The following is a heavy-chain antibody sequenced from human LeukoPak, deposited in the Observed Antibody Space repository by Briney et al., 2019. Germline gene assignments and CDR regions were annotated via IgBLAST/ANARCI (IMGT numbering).Heavy chain of an antibody. Sequence: GGSLRLSCAASGFTFDDYATHWVRQAPGKGLEWVSGISWNSGSIGYADSVKGRFTISRDNAKNSLYLQMNSLRAEDTALYYCAKDSSSSWYSDYYYYYGMDVWGQGTTVTVSS. CDR2: ISWNSGSI. CDR3: AKDSSSSWYSDYYYYYGMDV. V-gene: IGHV3-9*01. CDR1: GFTFDDYA. J-gene: IGHJ6*02. D-gene: IGHD6-13*01.